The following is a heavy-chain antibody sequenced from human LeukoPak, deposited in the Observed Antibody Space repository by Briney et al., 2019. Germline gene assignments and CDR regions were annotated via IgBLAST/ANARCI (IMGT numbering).Heavy chain of an antibody. J-gene: IGHJ4*02. CDR3: ARFTTYYYDGSTYSSPYYFDY. Sequence: PSETLSLTCAVYGGSFSGYYWSWIRQPPGKGLEWIGYIYYTGSTNYNPSLKSRVTISADTSKNQFSLKLSSVTAADTAVYYCARFTTYYYDGSTYSSPYYFDYWGQGTLVTVSS. CDR2: IYYTGST. V-gene: IGHV4-59*01. D-gene: IGHD3-22*01. CDR1: GGSFSGYY.